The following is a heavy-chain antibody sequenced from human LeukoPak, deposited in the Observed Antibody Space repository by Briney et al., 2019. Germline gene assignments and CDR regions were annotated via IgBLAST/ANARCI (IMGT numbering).Heavy chain of an antibody. CDR2: IYYSGST. CDR3: ARDKGVEGDFWSGLMDV. CDR1: GGSISSGDYY. J-gene: IGHJ6*03. Sequence: PSQTLSLTCTVSGGSISSGDYYWSWIRQPPGKGLEWIGYIYYSGSTYYNPSLKSRVTISVDTSKNQFSLKLGSVTAADTAVYYCARDKGVEGDFWSGLMDVWGKGTTVTVSS. D-gene: IGHD3-3*01. V-gene: IGHV4-30-4*08.